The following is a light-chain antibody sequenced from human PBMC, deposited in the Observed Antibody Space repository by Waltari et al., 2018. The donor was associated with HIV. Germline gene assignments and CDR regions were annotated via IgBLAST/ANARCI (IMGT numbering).Light chain of an antibody. Sequence: QSALTQPASVSGSPGQSITISCTGTSSDVGGYNYVSWYQQHPGKAPKLMIFEVSNRPSGVSNLFSGSKSVNTASRTISGLQAEDEADYYCQSSDISGNYWVFGGGTKLTVL. V-gene: IGLV2-14*01. J-gene: IGLJ3*02. CDR1: SSDVGGYNY. CDR2: EVS. CDR3: QSSDISGNYWV.